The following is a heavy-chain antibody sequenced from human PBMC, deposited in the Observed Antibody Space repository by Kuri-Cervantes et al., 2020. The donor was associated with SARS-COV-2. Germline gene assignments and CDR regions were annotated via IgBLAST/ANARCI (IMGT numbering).Heavy chain of an antibody. J-gene: IGHJ3*02. CDR3: ARSGPGAISREDGACDI. Sequence: SAKVSCKASGGSFDYRFLHWVRQAPGQPLEWMGWITPFNGNTNYAQRFQDRVTITRDRSMSTAYMELSSLRSDDTAMYYCARSGPGAISREDGACDIWGQGTMVTVSS. CDR1: GGSFDYRF. D-gene: IGHD5-24*01. CDR2: ITPFNGNT. V-gene: IGHV1-45*01.